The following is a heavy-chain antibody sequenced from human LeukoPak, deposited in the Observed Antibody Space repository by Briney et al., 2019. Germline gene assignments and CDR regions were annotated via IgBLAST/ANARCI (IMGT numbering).Heavy chain of an antibody. D-gene: IGHD4-17*01. CDR1: GFTFSSYA. Sequence: GGSLRLSCAASGFTFSSYAMSWVRQAPEKGLEWVSTISGSGGGTYYADSVKGRFTISRDDSKNTLYLQMKSLRDEDTAIYYCARDYGDLPARVPYFDYWGQGTLVTVSS. CDR3: ARDYGDLPARVPYFDY. CDR2: ISGSGGGT. V-gene: IGHV3-23*01. J-gene: IGHJ4*02.